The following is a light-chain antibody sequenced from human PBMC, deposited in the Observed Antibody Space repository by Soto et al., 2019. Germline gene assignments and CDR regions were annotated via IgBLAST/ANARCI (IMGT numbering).Light chain of an antibody. CDR3: HKYDTCPLT. V-gene: IGKV3-15*01. CDR2: GAS. J-gene: IGKJ4*01. Sequence: EIVMTQSPATLSVSPGERATLSCRASQSVGSKLAWYQQKPGQAPRLLIYGASTRATGIPARFSGSGSGTVFPLPISSLQSEVLGVYCGHKYDTCPLTSGGGAKVEIK. CDR1: QSVGSK.